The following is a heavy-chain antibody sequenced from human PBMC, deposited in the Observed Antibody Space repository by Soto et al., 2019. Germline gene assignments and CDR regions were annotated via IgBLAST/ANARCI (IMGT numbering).Heavy chain of an antibody. Sequence: ASVKVSCKASGYTFTSYDINWVRQATGQGLEWMGWMNPNSGNTGYAQKFQGRVTMTRNTSISTAYMELSSLRSEDTAVYYCAREDSSSWPYYYYGMAVWGQGTTVTVSS. CDR2: MNPNSGNT. CDR3: AREDSSSWPYYYYGMAV. CDR1: GYTFTSYD. V-gene: IGHV1-8*01. J-gene: IGHJ6*02. D-gene: IGHD6-13*01.